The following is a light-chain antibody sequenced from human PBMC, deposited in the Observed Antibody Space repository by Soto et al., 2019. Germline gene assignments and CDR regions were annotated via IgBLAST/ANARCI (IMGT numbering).Light chain of an antibody. CDR2: EVR. Sequence: SVLTQPASVSGSAGQSITISCSGTMRDVGAYNLVSWYQQHPGTAPKLIIYEVRNRPSGISSRFSGSRSVNTASLTISGLQPEDEGDYYRSAYTARSTLVFGVGTKLTVL. J-gene: IGLJ3*02. CDR3: SAYTARSTLV. CDR1: MRDVGAYNL. V-gene: IGLV2-14*01.